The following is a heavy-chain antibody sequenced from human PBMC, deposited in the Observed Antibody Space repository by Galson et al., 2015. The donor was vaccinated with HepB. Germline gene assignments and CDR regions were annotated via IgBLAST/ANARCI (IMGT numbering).Heavy chain of an antibody. V-gene: IGHV1-18*04. Sequence: SVKVSCKASGYTFTSYGISWVRQAPGQGLEWMGWISAYNGNTNYAQKLQGRVTMTTDTSTSTAYMELRSLRSDDTAVYYCARDGGRYSSSWSYGMDVWGQGTTVTVSS. CDR2: ISAYNGNT. CDR1: GYTFTSYG. D-gene: IGHD6-13*01. J-gene: IGHJ6*02. CDR3: ARDGGRYSSSWSYGMDV.